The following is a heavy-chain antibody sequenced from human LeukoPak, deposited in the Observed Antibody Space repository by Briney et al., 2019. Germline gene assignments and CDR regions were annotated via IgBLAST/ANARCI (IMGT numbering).Heavy chain of an antibody. CDR3: ASLGLGYIYGTRVDAFDI. CDR2: IYYDGSNK. D-gene: IGHD5-18*01. V-gene: IGHV3-33*01. CDR1: GFTFSSYG. J-gene: IGHJ3*02. Sequence: GRSLRLSCAASGFTFSSYGMHWVRQAPGKGLEWVSVIYYDGSNKYYAGSVKGRFTISRDNSKNMLYLQMSSLRAEDTAVYYCASLGLGYIYGTRVDAFDIWGQGTMVTVSS.